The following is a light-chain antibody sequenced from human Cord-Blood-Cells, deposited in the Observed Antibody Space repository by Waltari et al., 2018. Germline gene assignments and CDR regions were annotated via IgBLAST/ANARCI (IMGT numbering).Light chain of an antibody. CDR1: SSDVGGYNY. Sequence: QSALTQPASVSGSPGQSITISCTGTSSDVGGYNYVSWYQQHPGQDPKLMIYDVSKRPSGVSNRFSGSKSGNTASLTISGLQAEDEADYYCSSYTSSSTWVFGGGTKLTVL. CDR2: DVS. V-gene: IGLV2-14*01. CDR3: SSYTSSSTWV. J-gene: IGLJ3*02.